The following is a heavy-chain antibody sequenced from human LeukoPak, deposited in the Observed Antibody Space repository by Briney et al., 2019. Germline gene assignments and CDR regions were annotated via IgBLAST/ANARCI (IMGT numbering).Heavy chain of an antibody. CDR2: INHSGST. V-gene: IGHV4-34*01. D-gene: IGHD1-26*01. J-gene: IGHJ3*02. CDR3: ARTISGSYEEDTFDI. Sequence: SETLSLTCAVYGGSFSGHYWSWIRQPPGKGLEWIGEINHSGSTNYNPSLESRVTISVDTSKNHFSLKLSSVTAADTAVYYCARTISGSYEEDTFDIWGQGTMVTVSS. CDR1: GGSFSGHY.